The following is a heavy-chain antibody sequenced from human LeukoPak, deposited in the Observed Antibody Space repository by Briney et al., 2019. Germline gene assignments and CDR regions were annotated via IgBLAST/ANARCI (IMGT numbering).Heavy chain of an antibody. CDR2: TYYRSKLYN. V-gene: IGHV6-1*01. CDR3: AFSRFPDSSNLGNYYYYGMDV. Sequence: SQTLSLTCAISGDSVSSNSAAWNWIRQSPSRGLEWLGRTYYRSKLYNDYAVSVKSRITINPDTSKNQFSLQLNSVTPEDTAVYYCAFSRFPDSSNLGNYYYYGMDVWGQGTTVTVSS. D-gene: IGHD3-22*01. J-gene: IGHJ6*02. CDR1: GDSVSSNSAA.